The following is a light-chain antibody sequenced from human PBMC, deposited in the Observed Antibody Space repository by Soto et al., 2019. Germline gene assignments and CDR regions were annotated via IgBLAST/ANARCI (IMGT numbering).Light chain of an antibody. Sequence: EIVMTKSPPSLTVTPGEPATISCRSSQRLLHSNVNYFLDWYLQKPGQSPQLLFYLGFNRASGVHDRFSGSGAGTDFTLKISRVEAEDVGVYYCMQALQTPYTFGQGTKLEIK. V-gene: IGKV2-28*01. CDR1: QRLLHSNVNYF. CDR2: LGF. J-gene: IGKJ2*01. CDR3: MQALQTPYT.